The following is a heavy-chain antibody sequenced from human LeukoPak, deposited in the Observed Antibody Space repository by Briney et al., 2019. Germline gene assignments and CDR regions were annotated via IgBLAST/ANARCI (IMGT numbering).Heavy chain of an antibody. V-gene: IGHV3-74*01. J-gene: IGHJ4*02. Sequence: GGSVRLSRVGSGFTLINSWMQWVRQAPGKGLLWVSAIKTDGSSTSYVDSVKGRFTISRDNAKNTLYLQINILRAEAPATYICLSGITSSSVWGQGTLVTVSS. D-gene: IGHD1-20*01. CDR2: IKTDGSST. CDR3: LSGITSSSV. CDR1: GFTLINSW.